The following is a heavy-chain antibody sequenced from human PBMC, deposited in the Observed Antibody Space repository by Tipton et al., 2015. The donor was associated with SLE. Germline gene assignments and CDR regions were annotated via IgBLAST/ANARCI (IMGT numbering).Heavy chain of an antibody. Sequence: TLSLTCTVSGGSINTYYWTWIRQPPGKGLEWIGYIYYSGSTNYNPSLKSRVTLSVDTSKNQISLRLTSKTAADTAVYFCARSDVWGTYRYPFDYWGQGTLLTVSS. V-gene: IGHV4-59*12. CDR3: ARSDVWGTYRYPFDY. D-gene: IGHD3-16*02. J-gene: IGHJ4*02. CDR1: GGSINTYY. CDR2: IYYSGST.